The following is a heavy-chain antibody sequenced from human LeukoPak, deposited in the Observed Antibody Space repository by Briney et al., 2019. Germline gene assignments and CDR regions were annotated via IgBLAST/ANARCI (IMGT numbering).Heavy chain of an antibody. CDR3: AKDEAVVVTATFDY. CDR1: GFTFSSYS. J-gene: IGHJ4*02. V-gene: IGHV3-23*01. CDR2: ISGSGGST. Sequence: PGGSLRLSCAASGFTFSSYSMNWVRQAPGKGLEWVSAISGSGGSTYYADSVKGRFTISRDNSKNTLYLQMNSLRAEDTAVYYCAKDEAVVVTATFDYWGQGTLVTVSS. D-gene: IGHD2-21*02.